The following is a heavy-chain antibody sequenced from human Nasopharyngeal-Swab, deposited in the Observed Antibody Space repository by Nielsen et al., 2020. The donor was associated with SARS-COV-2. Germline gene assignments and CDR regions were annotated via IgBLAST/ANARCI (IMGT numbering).Heavy chain of an antibody. Sequence: GESLKISCAASGFTFDDYAMHWVRQAPGKGLEWVSLISGDGGSTYYADSVKGRFTISRDASTSTTYLQMSSLKTADTAVYYCSLLPGLRKSTGGNYWGQGTLVTVSS. CDR1: GFTFDDYA. V-gene: IGHV3-43*02. J-gene: IGHJ4*02. CDR2: ISGDGGST. D-gene: IGHD3-16*01. CDR3: SLLPGLRKSTGGNY.